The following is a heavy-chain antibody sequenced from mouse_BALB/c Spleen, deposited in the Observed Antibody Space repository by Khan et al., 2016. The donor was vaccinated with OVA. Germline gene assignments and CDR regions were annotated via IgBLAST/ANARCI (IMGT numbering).Heavy chain of an antibody. CDR3: EREETLYNFDY. J-gene: IGHJ2*01. CDR2: IYPGTDNT. V-gene: IGHV1-76*01. CDR1: GYIFTNYW. Sequence: VELVESGAELVRPGASVKLSCKTSGYIFTNYWIHWVKQRSGQGLEWIARIYPGTDNTYYSEKVRDKATMTADKSSSTASLQLSSLKSEDSAIYFCEREETLYNFDYGGQGTTLTGSS.